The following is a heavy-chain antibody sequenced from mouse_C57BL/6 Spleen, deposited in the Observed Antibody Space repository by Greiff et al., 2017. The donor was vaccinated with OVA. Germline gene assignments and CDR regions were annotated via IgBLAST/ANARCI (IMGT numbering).Heavy chain of an antibody. CDR1: GYTFTSYW. D-gene: IGHD2-1*01. J-gene: IGHJ2*01. V-gene: IGHV1-69*01. CDR2: IDPSDSYT. CDR3: ARSAYYGNLYYFDY. Sequence: QVHVKQPGAELVMPGASVKLSCKASGYTFTSYWMHWVKQRPGQGLEWIGEIDPSDSYTNYNQKFKGKSTLTVDKSSSTAYMQLSSLTSEDSAVYDGARSAYYGNLYYFDYWGKGTTLTVSS.